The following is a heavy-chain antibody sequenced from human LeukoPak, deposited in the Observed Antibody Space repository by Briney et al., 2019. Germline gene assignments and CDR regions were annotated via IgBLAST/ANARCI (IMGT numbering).Heavy chain of an antibody. Sequence: GRSLRLSCAASGFTFSSYAMHWVRQAPGKGLEWVAVISYDGSNKYYADSVKGRFTISRDNSKNTVYLQMNSLRAEDTAVYYCARDRNVGYSYGYDAFDIWGQGTMVTVSS. J-gene: IGHJ3*02. V-gene: IGHV3-30-3*01. D-gene: IGHD5-18*01. CDR1: GFTFSSYA. CDR3: ARDRNVGYSYGYDAFDI. CDR2: ISYDGSNK.